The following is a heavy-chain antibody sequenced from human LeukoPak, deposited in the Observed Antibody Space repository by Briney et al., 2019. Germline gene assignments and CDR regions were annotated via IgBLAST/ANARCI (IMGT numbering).Heavy chain of an antibody. J-gene: IGHJ4*02. V-gene: IGHV3-33*01. Sequence: PGGSLRLSCAAAGFTFSSYGRHWVRQAPGKGLEWGAVIWYDGSNKYYADSVKGRFTISRDNSKNTLYLQMNSLRAEDTAVYYCARGGPGLRYFDWLCYCGQGTLVTVSS. CDR1: GFTFSSYG. CDR2: IWYDGSNK. CDR3: ARGGPGLRYFDWLCY. D-gene: IGHD3-9*01.